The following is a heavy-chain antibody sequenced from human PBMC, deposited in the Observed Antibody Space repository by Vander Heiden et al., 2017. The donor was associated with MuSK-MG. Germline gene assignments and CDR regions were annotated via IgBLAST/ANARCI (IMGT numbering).Heavy chain of an antibody. CDR3: AKDREGSSWLWFDP. J-gene: IGHJ5*02. CDR2: ISWNGGTI. V-gene: IGHV3-9*01. D-gene: IGHD6-13*01. Sequence: EIQLVESGGGLVQPGRSLRLSCAASGLNFEDFAMHWVRQTPGKGLEWVSGISWNGGTIGYAESVKGRFTISRDNAKKSLYLQMNSLRADDTALYYCAKDREGSSWLWFDPWGQGTLVTVSS. CDR1: GLNFEDFA.